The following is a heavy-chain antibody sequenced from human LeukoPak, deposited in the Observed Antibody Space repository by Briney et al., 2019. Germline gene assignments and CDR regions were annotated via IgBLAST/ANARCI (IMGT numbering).Heavy chain of an antibody. CDR3: ARRLSGSYGQFDY. Sequence: SETLSLTCTVSGGSISSYYWSWIRQPPGKGLEWIGYIYYSGSTNYNPSLKSRVTISVDTSKNQISLKLTSVTAADTAVYYCARRLSGSYGQFDYWGQGTLVTVSP. J-gene: IGHJ4*02. D-gene: IGHD1-26*01. V-gene: IGHV4-59*01. CDR2: IYYSGST. CDR1: GGSISSYY.